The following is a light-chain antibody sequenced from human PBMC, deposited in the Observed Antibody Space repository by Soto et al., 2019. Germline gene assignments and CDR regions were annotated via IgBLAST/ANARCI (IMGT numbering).Light chain of an antibody. CDR1: SSDVGGNKY. V-gene: IGLV2-14*03. Sequence: QSALTQPASVSGSPGQSITISCTGTSSDVGGNKYVSWYQHHPGKAPKRRIYDVSSRPSGVSNRFSGSKSDNTASLTISGLQAEDEADYYCGSYTGSSTSGVFGGGTKLTVL. J-gene: IGLJ3*02. CDR2: DVS. CDR3: GSYTGSSTSGV.